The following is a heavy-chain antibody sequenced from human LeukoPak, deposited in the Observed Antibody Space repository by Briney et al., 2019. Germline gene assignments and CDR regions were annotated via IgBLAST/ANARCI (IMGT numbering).Heavy chain of an antibody. CDR3: AGALPYPGYCSSTSCYTWFDP. CDR1: GGSISSYY. J-gene: IGHJ5*02. D-gene: IGHD2-2*02. Sequence: PSETLSLTCTVSGGSISSYYWSWIRQPPGKGLEWIGYIYYSGSTNYNPSLKSRVTISVDTSKNQFSLKLSSVTAADTAVYYCAGALPYPGYCSSTSCYTWFDPWGQGTLVTVSS. CDR2: IYYSGST. V-gene: IGHV4-59*01.